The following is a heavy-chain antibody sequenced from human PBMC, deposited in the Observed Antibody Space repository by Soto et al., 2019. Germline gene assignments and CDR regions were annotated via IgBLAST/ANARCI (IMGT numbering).Heavy chain of an antibody. CDR1: GDTFTDYY. J-gene: IGHJ4*02. CDR3: ARGGHVVVVTAALDY. CDR2: VNPSGGHT. Sequence: QVQLMQSGAEVKKPGASVKVSCKASGDTFTDYYIHWVRQAPGQGLEWMGTVNPSGGHTTYAQHFLVRVSMTRDTSTSTLYMALTSLTSDYTAIYYCARGGHVVVVTAALDYWGQGTLVTVSS. V-gene: IGHV1-46*01. D-gene: IGHD2-21*02.